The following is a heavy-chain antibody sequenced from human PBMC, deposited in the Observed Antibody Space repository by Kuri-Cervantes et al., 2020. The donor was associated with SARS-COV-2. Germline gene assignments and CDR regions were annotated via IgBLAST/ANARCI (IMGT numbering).Heavy chain of an antibody. CDR3: AAVRYEWLAYAYYFDL. D-gene: IGHD6-19*01. V-gene: IGHV3-30*03. CDR1: GVTFRNYG. CDR2: ISYDETYK. Sequence: GGSLRLSCAASGVTFRNYGMHWVRQAPGKGLEWVALISYDETYKYYADSVEGRFTISSDNSENTLYLQMNSLRAEDTAMYYCAAVRYEWLAYAYYFDLWGQGTLVTVSS. J-gene: IGHJ4*02.